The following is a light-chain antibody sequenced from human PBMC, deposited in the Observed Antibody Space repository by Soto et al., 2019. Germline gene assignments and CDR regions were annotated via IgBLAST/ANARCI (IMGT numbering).Light chain of an antibody. CDR2: GNS. CDR3: QSYDSSLSGYV. CDR1: SSNIGAGYD. V-gene: IGLV1-40*01. J-gene: IGLJ1*01. Sequence: QSVLTQPPSVSGAPGQRVTISCTGSSSNIGAGYDVHSYQQLPGTAPKLLIYGNSNRPSGVPDRFSGSKSGTSASLLITGLQADDEADYYCQSYDSSLSGYVFGTGTKVTVL.